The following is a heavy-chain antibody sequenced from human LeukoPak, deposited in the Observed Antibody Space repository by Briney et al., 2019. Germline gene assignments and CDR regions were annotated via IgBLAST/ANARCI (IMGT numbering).Heavy chain of an antibody. CDR1: GYSFTSYW. D-gene: IGHD6-13*01. Sequence: GESLKISCKGFGYSFTSYWIGWVRQMPGKGLEWMGIIYPGDSDTRYSPSFQGQVTISADKSISTAYLQWSSLKASDTAMYYCARLAAAGNYYYYYGMDVWGQGTTVTVSS. CDR2: IYPGDSDT. CDR3: ARLAAAGNYYYYYGMDV. V-gene: IGHV5-51*01. J-gene: IGHJ6*02.